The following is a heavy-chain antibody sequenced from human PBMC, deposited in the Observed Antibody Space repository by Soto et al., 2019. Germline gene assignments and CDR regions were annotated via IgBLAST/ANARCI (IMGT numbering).Heavy chain of an antibody. V-gene: IGHV4-59*08. CDR3: ARHGLTVDKNGAFDY. Sequence: SETLSLTCTVSGDSISPFSWSWVRQPPGKGLQWIGYISYFGNTNYSPYLKSRVTISLDTSKNQFSLQLSSVTAADTAMYFCARHGLTVDKNGAFDYWGQGTLVTVSS. CDR2: ISYFGNT. J-gene: IGHJ4*02. D-gene: IGHD5-12*01. CDR1: GDSISPFS.